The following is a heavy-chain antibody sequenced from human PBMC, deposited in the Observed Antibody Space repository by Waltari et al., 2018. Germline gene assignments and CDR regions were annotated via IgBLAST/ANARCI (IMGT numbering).Heavy chain of an antibody. CDR2: VFYRGNT. CDR3: ARHWGGRLGTTRERPPFDF. J-gene: IGHJ4*02. Sequence: QLQLQESGPRLVKPSETLSLTCSVSGASITTGSYYWGWLRQSPVKGLEWIGSVFYRGNTYYNPSLNSRVSISIDESKNQFSLKLTSVTDADTATYFCARHWGGRLGTTRERPPFDFWGQGILVTVSS. CDR1: GASITTGSYY. D-gene: IGHD1-7*01. V-gene: IGHV4-39*01.